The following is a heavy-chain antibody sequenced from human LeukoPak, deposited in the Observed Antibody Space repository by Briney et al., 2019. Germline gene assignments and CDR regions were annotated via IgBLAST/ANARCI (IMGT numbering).Heavy chain of an antibody. V-gene: IGHV4-34*01. CDR1: GGSFSGYY. Sequence: PSETLSLTCAVYGGSFSGYYWSWIRQPPGKGLEWIGEINHSGSTNYNPSLKSRVTISVDTSKNQFSLKLSSVTAADTAVYYCARGDYGDFPDYFDYWGHGTLVTVSS. J-gene: IGHJ4*01. CDR3: ARGDYGDFPDYFDY. D-gene: IGHD4-17*01. CDR2: INHSGST.